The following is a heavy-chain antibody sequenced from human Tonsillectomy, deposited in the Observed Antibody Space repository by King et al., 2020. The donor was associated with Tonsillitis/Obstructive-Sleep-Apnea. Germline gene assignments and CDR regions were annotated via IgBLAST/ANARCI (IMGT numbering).Heavy chain of an antibody. J-gene: IGHJ6*03. CDR3: ARGGDSTSSGYYYYYMDV. CDR1: GGSISSYY. D-gene: IGHD2-2*01. CDR2: IYYSGST. V-gene: IGHV4-59*01. Sequence: VQLQESGPGLVKPSETLSLTCTVSGGSISSYYWSWIRQPPGKGLEWIGYIYYSGSTNYNPSLKSRGTISVDTSKNQFSLKLSSVTAADTAVYYCARGGDSTSSGYYYYYMDVWGKGTTVTVSS.